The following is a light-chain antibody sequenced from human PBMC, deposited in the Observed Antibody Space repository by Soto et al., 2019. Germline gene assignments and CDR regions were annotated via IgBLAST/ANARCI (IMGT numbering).Light chain of an antibody. CDR3: XXYNSYPYT. J-gene: IGKJ2*01. CDR2: KAS. Sequence: DIQMTQSPSTLSASVGDRVTITCRASQSISSWLDWYQQRPGKAPKLLIYKASILQSGVPSRFRGRGSGTXXXXXXXXLQPXDFXXXXXXXYNSYPYTFGQGTKLEIK. CDR1: QSISSW. V-gene: IGKV1-5*03.